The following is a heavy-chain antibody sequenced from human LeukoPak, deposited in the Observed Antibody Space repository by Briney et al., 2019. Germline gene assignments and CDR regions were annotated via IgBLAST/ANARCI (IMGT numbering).Heavy chain of an antibody. CDR3: ARDASAGSSIPFDY. D-gene: IGHD1-26*01. Sequence: PSETLSLTCTVSGGSISSYYWNWIRQPPGRGLEWIGYIYYSGSTNYNPSLKSRVTISVDTSKNQFSLKLSSVTAADTAVYYCARDASAGSSIPFDYWGQGILVTVSS. CDR2: IYYSGST. CDR1: GGSISSYY. V-gene: IGHV4-59*01. J-gene: IGHJ4*02.